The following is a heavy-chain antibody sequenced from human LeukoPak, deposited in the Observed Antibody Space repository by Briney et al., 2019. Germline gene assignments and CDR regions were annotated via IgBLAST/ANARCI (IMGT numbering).Heavy chain of an antibody. CDR3: ASGSYTVTPGY. V-gene: IGHV3-30*04. Sequence: GGSLRLSCAASGFTFSSYAMHWVRQAPGKGLEWVAVISYDGSNKYYADSVKGRFTISRDNSKNTLYLQMNSLRAEDTAVYYCASGSYTVTPGYWGQGTLVTVSS. CDR2: ISYDGSNK. CDR1: GFTFSSYA. J-gene: IGHJ4*02. D-gene: IGHD4-17*01.